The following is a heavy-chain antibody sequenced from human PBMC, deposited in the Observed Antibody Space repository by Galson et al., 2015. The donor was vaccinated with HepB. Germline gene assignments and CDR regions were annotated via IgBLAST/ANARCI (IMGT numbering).Heavy chain of an antibody. Sequence: SLRLSCAASGFTFSNYGMHWVRQAPGKGLEWVALISYGGSIEYYADSVKGRFTISRDDSKNTLYLHMNSLRGEDTAVYYCAIAVAALLDYWGQGTLVTVSS. V-gene: IGHV3-30*03. D-gene: IGHD2-15*01. J-gene: IGHJ4*02. CDR3: AIAVAALLDY. CDR2: ISYGGSIE. CDR1: GFTFSNYG.